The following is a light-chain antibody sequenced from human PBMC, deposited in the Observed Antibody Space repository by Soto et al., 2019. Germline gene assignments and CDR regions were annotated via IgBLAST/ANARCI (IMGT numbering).Light chain of an antibody. J-gene: IGLJ1*01. V-gene: IGLV2-14*03. Sequence: QSVLTQPASVSGSPGQSITISCAGTSSDLGAYKYVSWYQQHPDKAPKLILYEVSRRPSGVPDRFSGSKSGTSASLAISGLRSEDEADYYCATWDDSLSVLYVFGDGTKVTVL. CDR2: EVS. CDR1: SSDLGAYKY. CDR3: ATWDDSLSVLYV.